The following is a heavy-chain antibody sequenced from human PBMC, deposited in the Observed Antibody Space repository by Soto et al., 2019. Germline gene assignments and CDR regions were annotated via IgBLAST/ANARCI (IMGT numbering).Heavy chain of an antibody. J-gene: IGHJ6*02. CDR1: GFTFSNFW. Sequence: PGGSLRLSCVASGFTFSNFWMSWVRQAPGKGLEWVANIKQDGNEKNYVDSAKGRFTISRDNAKNSLYLQMNSLRVEDTAVFYCATDRGGSWYPFDSYYAGMDVWGQGTTVTVSS. D-gene: IGHD6-13*01. V-gene: IGHV3-7*03. CDR3: ATDRGGSWYPFDSYYAGMDV. CDR2: IKQDGNEK.